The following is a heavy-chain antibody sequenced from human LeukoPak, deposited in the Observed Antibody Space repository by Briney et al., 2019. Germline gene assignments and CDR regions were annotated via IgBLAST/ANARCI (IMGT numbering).Heavy chain of an antibody. CDR2: MNPNSGNT. J-gene: IGHJ4*02. CDR1: GYTFTSYD. D-gene: IGHD1-26*01. CDR3: AAELYSGTYGRCCSFAF. V-gene: IGHV1-8*01. Sequence: ASVKVSCKASGYTFTSYDINWVRQATGQGLEWMGWMNPNSGNTGYAQKFQGRVTMTRNTSISTAYMELSSLRSDDTAVYYCAAELYSGTYGRCCSFAFWGQGTQVTVSS.